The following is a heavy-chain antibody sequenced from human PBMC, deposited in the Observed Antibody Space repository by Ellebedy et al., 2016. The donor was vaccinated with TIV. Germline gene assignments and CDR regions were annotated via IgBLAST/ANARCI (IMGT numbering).Heavy chain of an antibody. J-gene: IGHJ6*02. Sequence: SETLSLTXTVSGGSISTYYWNWIRQSPGMGLEWIGYIYFSGSTYYNPSLKSRVTISVDTSKNQFSLKLSSVTAADTAVYYCARGYDFWSGTYGMDVWGQGTTVTVSS. CDR2: IYFSGST. V-gene: IGHV4-59*08. CDR3: ARGYDFWSGTYGMDV. D-gene: IGHD3-3*01. CDR1: GGSISTYY.